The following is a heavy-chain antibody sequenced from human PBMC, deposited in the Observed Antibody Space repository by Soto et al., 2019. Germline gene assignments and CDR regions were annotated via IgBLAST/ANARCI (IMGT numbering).Heavy chain of an antibody. Sequence: QVQLVQSGAEVKKPGASVKVSCRTSGYTFTHYYIHWVPQAPGQGLEWLGIINPASGSTNYAQDFQGRVTLTMDTSTTTVYMVLRGLRAEDTAIFYCARDLAPGNHWGQGTLVTVSS. J-gene: IGHJ5*02. CDR2: INPASGST. CDR1: GYTFTHYY. CDR3: ARDLAPGNH. V-gene: IGHV1-46*01. D-gene: IGHD2-2*01.